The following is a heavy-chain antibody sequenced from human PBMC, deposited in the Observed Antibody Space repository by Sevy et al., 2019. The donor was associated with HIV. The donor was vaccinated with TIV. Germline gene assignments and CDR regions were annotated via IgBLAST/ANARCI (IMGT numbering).Heavy chain of an antibody. CDR2: IGGGDT. CDR1: GFTFNIYA. D-gene: IGHD2-21*01. CDR3: AKDGVSRNKLWDWFDP. V-gene: IGHV3-23*01. Sequence: GGSLRLSCATSGFTFNIYAMSWVRQAPGKGLEWVSTIGGGDTNYADSVKGRFTISSDDSKSAVYLQMNRLRADDTAVYYCAKDGVSRNKLWDWFDPWGQGTLVTVSS. J-gene: IGHJ5*02.